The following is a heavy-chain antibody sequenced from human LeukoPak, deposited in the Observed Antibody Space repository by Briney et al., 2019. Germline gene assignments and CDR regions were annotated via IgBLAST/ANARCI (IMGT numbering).Heavy chain of an antibody. Sequence: SETPSLTCAVYGGSFNNYFWSWIRQPPGKGLEWIGEINQSGSTNYNPSLKGRVTMSVDTSKNQFSLRLTSVTAADTAVYYCARDEGAGFDYWGQGTLVTVSS. CDR2: INQSGST. J-gene: IGHJ4*02. D-gene: IGHD1-26*01. V-gene: IGHV4-34*01. CDR3: ARDEGAGFDY. CDR1: GGSFNNYF.